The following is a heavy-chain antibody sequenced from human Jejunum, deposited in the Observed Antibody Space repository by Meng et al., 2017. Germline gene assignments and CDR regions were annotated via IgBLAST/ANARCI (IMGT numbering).Heavy chain of an antibody. CDR3: VRGEFAMLARFDF. CDR2: IYNGGNT. CDR1: GGYINKENW. J-gene: IGHJ4*02. D-gene: IGHD2-2*01. V-gene: IGHV4-4*02. Sequence: QVQLQESGPGLVKPSGTLSLTCAVSGGYINKENWWSWVRQSPERGLEWIGEIYNGGNTNYNPSLNRRVTMPVDESTNQMSLKLTSVTAADTAVYYCVRGEFAMLARFDFWGQGILVTVSS.